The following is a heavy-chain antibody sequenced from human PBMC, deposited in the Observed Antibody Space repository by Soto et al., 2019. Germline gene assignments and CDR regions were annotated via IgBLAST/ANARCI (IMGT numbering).Heavy chain of an antibody. V-gene: IGHV3-23*01. CDR2: ISGSGGST. CDR1: GFTFSSYA. J-gene: IGHJ4*02. D-gene: IGHD3-10*01. CDR3: AKGLRWSGINAEFDY. Sequence: GWSLRLSCAASGFTFSSYAMSWVRQAPGKGLEWVSAISGSGGSTYYADSVKGRFTISRDNSKNTLYLQMNSLRAEDTAVYYCAKGLRWSGINAEFDYWGQGTLVTVS.